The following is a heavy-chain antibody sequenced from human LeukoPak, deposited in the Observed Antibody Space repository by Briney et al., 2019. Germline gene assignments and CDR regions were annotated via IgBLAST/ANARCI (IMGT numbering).Heavy chain of an antibody. V-gene: IGHV4-59*04. CDR3: ARQTGSGLFTLP. J-gene: IGHJ4*02. Sequence: SETLSLTCTVSGGSISSYYWSWIRQPPGKGLEWVGSIYYTGNTYYNASLKSRVTISIDTSKNQISLRLTSVTATDTAMYYCARQTGSGLFTLPGGQGTLVTVSS. D-gene: IGHD3/OR15-3a*01. CDR1: GGSISSYY. CDR2: IYYTGNT.